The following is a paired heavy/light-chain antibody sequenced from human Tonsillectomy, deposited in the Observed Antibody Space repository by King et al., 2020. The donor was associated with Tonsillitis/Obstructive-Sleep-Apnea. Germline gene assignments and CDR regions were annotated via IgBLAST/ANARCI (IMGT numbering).Light chain of an antibody. Sequence: SSELTQDPAVSVALGQTVRVTCQGDSLKTYYASWYQQKPGQAPVLVMYGKNSRPSGIPDRFSGSSSGNTASLTITGAQAEDEADYYCNSRDSSGNHYLFGAGTKVTVL. V-gene: IGLV3-19*01. CDR1: SLKTYY. CDR2: GKN. CDR3: NSRDSSGNHYL. J-gene: IGLJ1*01.
Heavy chain of an antibody. CDR2: IIPISGTA. J-gene: IGHJ4*02. D-gene: IGHD3-16*01. CDR3: ARLGTSDRAY. CDR1: GGAFSTST. V-gene: IGHV1-69*12. Sequence: QVRLVQSGAEVKKPGSSVKVSCKASGGAFSTSTISWVRQAPGQGLEWMGGIIPISGTANYAQKFQGRVTITADESRSATYMELSSLRSEDTAIYYCARLGTSDRAYWGQGSVVTVSS.